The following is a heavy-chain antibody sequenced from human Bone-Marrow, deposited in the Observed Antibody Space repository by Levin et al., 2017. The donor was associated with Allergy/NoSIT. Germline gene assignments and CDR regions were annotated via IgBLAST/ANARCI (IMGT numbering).Heavy chain of an antibody. V-gene: IGHV2-5*02. CDR3: CHSTRDGSNTIFEY. D-gene: IGHD5-24*01. CDR1: GFSISSNGVG. J-gene: IGHJ4*02. Sequence: SGPTLVKPTQTLTLTCSLSGFSISSNGVGVGWIRQPPGKALEWLALIYWDDDERYRPSLKTRLTITKATSKNQVVVTMTNVALVDTGTYYCCHSTRDGSNTIFEYWGQGTLVTVSS. CDR2: IYWDDDE.